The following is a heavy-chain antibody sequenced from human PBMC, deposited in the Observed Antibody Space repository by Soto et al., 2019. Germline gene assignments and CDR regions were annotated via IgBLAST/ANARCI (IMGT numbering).Heavy chain of an antibody. Sequence: QVQLQESGPGLVKPSGTLSLTCAVSSGSITSINWWIWVRQPPGKGLEWIGEIYHNGGTNYNPSLQSRVPMSLDKSNNQFSLSLSSVTAADTAVYYCAASQDDFWSGYANSFDPWGQGTLVTVSS. CDR2: IYHNGGT. J-gene: IGHJ5*02. CDR1: SGSITSINW. D-gene: IGHD3-3*01. V-gene: IGHV4-4*02. CDR3: AASQDDFWSGYANSFDP.